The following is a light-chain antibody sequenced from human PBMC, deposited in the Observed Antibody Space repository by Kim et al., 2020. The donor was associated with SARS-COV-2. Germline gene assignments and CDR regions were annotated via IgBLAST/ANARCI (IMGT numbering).Light chain of an antibody. CDR2: GAS. J-gene: IGKJ1*01. Sequence: SPGERANLSCRASQSVSSSYLAWYQQKPGQAPRPLIYGASSRATGIPDRFSGSGSGTDFTLTISRLEPEDFAVYYCQQYGSSPRTFGQGTKVDIK. CDR1: QSVSSSY. CDR3: QQYGSSPRT. V-gene: IGKV3-20*01.